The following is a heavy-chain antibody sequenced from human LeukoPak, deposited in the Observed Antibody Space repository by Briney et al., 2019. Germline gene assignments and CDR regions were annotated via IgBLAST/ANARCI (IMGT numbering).Heavy chain of an antibody. V-gene: IGHV4-31*03. CDR1: GGSISSGGYY. CDR3: ARDLIYDRNAFDI. Sequence: SETLSLTCTVSGGSISSGGYYWSWIRQRPGKGLEWIGYIYYSGSTYYNPSLKSRVTISVDTSKNQFSLKLSSVTAADTAVYYCARDLIYDRNAFDIWGQGTMVTVSS. CDR2: IYYSGST. J-gene: IGHJ3*02. D-gene: IGHD3-22*01.